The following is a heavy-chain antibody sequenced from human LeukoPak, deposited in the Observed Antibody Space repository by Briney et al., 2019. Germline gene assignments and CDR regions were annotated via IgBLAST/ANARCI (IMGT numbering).Heavy chain of an antibody. V-gene: IGHV5-51*03. CDR3: ARPGWYYAFDI. D-gene: IGHD6-19*01. CDR2: IYPGDSDT. J-gene: IGHJ3*02. Sequence: KPGQSMKISCKVSGHSFTSYWIGWVRQLPGKGLEWMGIIYPGDSDTRYSPSFQGQVTISADKSISTAYLQWSSLNASDTARYYCARPGWYYAFDIWGQGTMVTVSS. CDR1: GHSFTSYW.